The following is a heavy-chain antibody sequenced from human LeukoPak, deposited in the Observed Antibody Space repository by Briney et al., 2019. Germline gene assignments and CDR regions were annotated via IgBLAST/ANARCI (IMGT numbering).Heavy chain of an antibody. J-gene: IGHJ4*02. Sequence: SETLSLTCTVSGGSISSYYWSWIRQPARKGLEWIGRIYTSGSTNYNPSLKSRVTMSVDTSKNQFSLKLSSVTAADTAVYYCARDLVVADAFDYWGQGTLVTVSS. CDR1: GGSISSYY. D-gene: IGHD2-15*01. CDR2: IYTSGST. CDR3: ARDLVVADAFDY. V-gene: IGHV4-4*07.